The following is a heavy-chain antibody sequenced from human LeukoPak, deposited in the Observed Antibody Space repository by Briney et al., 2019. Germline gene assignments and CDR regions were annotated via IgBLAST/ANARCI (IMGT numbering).Heavy chain of an antibody. CDR2: LSRSSSYI. D-gene: IGHD3-10*02. J-gene: IGHJ4*02. V-gene: IGHV3-21*01. CDR3: ARDFSVTADLFREFSYYFDY. Sequence: GGSLRLSCAASGFTFSSYSMNWVRQAPGKGLEWVSSLSRSSSYIYYADSVKGRFTISRDNAKNSLYLQMNSLRAEDTAVYCCARDFSVTADLFREFSYYFDYWGQGTLVTVSS. CDR1: GFTFSSYS.